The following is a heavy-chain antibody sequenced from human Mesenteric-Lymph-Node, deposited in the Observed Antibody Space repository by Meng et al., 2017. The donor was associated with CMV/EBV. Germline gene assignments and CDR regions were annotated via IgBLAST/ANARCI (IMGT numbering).Heavy chain of an antibody. CDR1: GFTVSSNY. Sequence: GGSLRLSCAASGFTVSSNYMSWVRQAPGKGLEWVSVIYSGGSTYYADSVKGRFTISRDNSKNTLYLQMNSLRAEDTAVYYCARDLYDFWSGYAWGYYYYGMDVWGQGTTVTVSS. CDR2: IYSGGST. J-gene: IGHJ6*02. V-gene: IGHV3-53*01. D-gene: IGHD3-3*01. CDR3: ARDLYDFWSGYAWGYYYYGMDV.